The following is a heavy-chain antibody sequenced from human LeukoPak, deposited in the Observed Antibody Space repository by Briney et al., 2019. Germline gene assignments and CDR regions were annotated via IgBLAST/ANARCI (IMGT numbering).Heavy chain of an antibody. V-gene: IGHV3-23*01. Sequence: PGGSLRLSCAASGFTFSSYAMRWVRQAPGKGLEWVSAISGSGGSTYYADSVKGRFTISRDNSKNTLYLQMNSLRAEDTAVYYCAKDRGSSWWGYFDYWGQGTLVTVSS. CDR1: GFTFSSYA. CDR2: ISGSGGST. D-gene: IGHD6-13*01. J-gene: IGHJ4*02. CDR3: AKDRGSSWWGYFDY.